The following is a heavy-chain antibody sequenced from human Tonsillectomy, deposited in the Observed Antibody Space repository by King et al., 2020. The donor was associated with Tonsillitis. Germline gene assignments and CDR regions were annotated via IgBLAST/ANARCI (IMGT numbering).Heavy chain of an antibody. V-gene: IGHV3-33*03. CDR3: AKDESWWLPSQNCFDP. CDR1: GFTFSSYS. D-gene: IGHD2-15*01. CDR2: IWYDGSKK. Sequence: VQLVESGGGVVQPGTSLRLSCAASGFTFSSYSMHWVRQAPGKGLEWVAVIWYDGSKKYYGDFVKGRFTISRDNSKNTLFLQMKSLRGEDMAVYNCAKDESWWLPSQNCFDPWGQGTPVTVSS. J-gene: IGHJ5*02.